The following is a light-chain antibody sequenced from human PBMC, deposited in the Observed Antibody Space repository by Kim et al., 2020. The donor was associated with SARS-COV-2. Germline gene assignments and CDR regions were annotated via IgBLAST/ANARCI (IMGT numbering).Light chain of an antibody. V-gene: IGLV2-14*03. J-gene: IGLJ1*01. CDR1: SSDVGAYNY. Sequence: GQANTISCTGTSSDVGAYNYVSWYQQHPGKAPKLMIYDVSNRPSGVSNRFSGSKSGNTASLTISGLQAEDEADYYCSSYTSSSTLVFGTGTKVTVL. CDR3: SSYTSSSTLV. CDR2: DVS.